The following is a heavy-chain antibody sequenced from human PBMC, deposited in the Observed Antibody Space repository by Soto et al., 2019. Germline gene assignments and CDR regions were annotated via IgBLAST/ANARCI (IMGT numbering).Heavy chain of an antibody. J-gene: IGHJ4*02. V-gene: IGHV3-11*01. D-gene: IGHD3-10*01. CDR3: ASGYYGSGSYYGPEMGLIDY. Sequence: WGSLTLSCSASVFTFRDYYVSWIRQAPGKGLEWVSYISSSGSTIYYADSVKGRFTISRDNAKNSLYLQMNSLRAEDTAVYYCASGYYGSGSYYGPEMGLIDYWGQGTLVTVSS. CDR2: ISSSGSTI. CDR1: VFTFRDYY.